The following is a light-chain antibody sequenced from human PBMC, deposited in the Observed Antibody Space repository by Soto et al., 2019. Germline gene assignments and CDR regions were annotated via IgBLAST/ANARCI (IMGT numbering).Light chain of an antibody. J-gene: IGKJ1*01. CDR1: QSVSSSY. CDR2: ATS. V-gene: IGKV3-20*01. CDR3: QQYGSSSWT. Sequence: EIVLTQSPGTLSLSPGERDTLSCRASQSVSSSYLAWYQQKPGQPPRLVMYATSSRATGIPARFSGSGSGTDFTLTISRLEPEDFAVYYCQQYGSSSWTLGQGTKVDIK.